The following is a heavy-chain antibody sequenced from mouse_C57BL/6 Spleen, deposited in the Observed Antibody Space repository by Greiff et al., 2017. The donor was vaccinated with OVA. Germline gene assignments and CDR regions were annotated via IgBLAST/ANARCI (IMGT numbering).Heavy chain of an antibody. CDR1: GYTFTSYW. J-gene: IGHJ4*01. CDR2: IDPSDSET. D-gene: IGHD3-2*02. V-gene: IGHV1-52*01. CDR3: ARSGQLSPRAMDY. Sequence: QVQLKQPGAELVRPGSSVKLSCKASGYTFTSYWMHWVKQRPIQGLEWIGNIDPSDSETHYNQKFKDKATLTVDKSSSTAYMQLSSLTSEDSAVYYCARSGQLSPRAMDYWGQGTSVTVSS.